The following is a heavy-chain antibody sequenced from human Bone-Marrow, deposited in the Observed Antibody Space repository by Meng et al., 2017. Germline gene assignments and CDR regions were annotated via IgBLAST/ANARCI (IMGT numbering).Heavy chain of an antibody. CDR1: GYTFTGYY. D-gene: IGHD5-18*01. J-gene: IGHJ3*02. CDR3: ASPRGYSYEGFDAFDI. CDR2: INPNSGGT. V-gene: IGHV1-2*02. Sequence: ASVKVSCKASGYTFTGYYMHWVRQAPGQGLEWMGWINPNSGGTNYAQKCQGRVTMTRDTSISTAYMELSRLRSDDTAVYYCASPRGYSYEGFDAFDIWGQGTMVTVSS.